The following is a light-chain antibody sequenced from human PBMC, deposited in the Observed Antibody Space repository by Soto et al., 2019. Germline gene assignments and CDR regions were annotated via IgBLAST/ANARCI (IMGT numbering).Light chain of an antibody. V-gene: IGKV1-5*01. J-gene: IGKJ1*01. CDR2: DAS. CDR1: QSISSW. Sequence: DIQMTQSPSTLSASVGDRVTITCRASQSISSWLAWYQQKPGKAPKLLIYDASSLESGVPSRFSGSGSGTEFTHTISSLQPDDFATYYCQQYNSYQWTFXQGTKVDIK. CDR3: QQYNSYQWT.